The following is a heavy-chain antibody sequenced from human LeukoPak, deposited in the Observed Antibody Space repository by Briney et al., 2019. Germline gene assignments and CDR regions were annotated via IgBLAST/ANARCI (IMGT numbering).Heavy chain of an antibody. D-gene: IGHD3-22*01. CDR2: IYFSGST. CDR1: GGSFSSYY. CDR3: AREYYYDSRTRFGLTRRNNWFDP. Sequence: SETLSLTCTVSGGSFSSYYWSWIRQPPGKGLEWLGYIYFSGSTNYNPSLKSRVTISVDTSKNQFSLNLTSVTAADTAVYYCAREYYYDSRTRFGLTRRNNWFDPWGQGTLVTVSS. V-gene: IGHV4-59*01. J-gene: IGHJ5*02.